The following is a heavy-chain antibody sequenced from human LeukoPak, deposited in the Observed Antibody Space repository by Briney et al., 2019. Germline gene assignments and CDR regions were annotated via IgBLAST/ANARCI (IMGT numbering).Heavy chain of an antibody. CDR1: GGSISSYY. CDR3: ARDGTVTTEIDY. Sequence: SETLSLTYTVSGGSISSYYWSWIRQPAGKGLEWIGRISTSGSTNYNPSLKSRVTMSVDTSKNQFSLKLSSVTAADTAVYYCARDGTVTTEIDYWGQGTLVTVSS. V-gene: IGHV4-4*07. CDR2: ISTSGST. J-gene: IGHJ4*02. D-gene: IGHD4-11*01.